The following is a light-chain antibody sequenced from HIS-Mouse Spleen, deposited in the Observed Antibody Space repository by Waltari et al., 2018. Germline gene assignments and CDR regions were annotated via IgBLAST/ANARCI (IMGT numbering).Light chain of an antibody. CDR2: CNY. J-gene: IGLJ3*02. Sequence: QSVLTHPPSASGTPAHSVTHSCSGGRSHIGRNSVYWYHQLPGTAPKLLIFCNYRRPSGVPDRLSGSKSGTSAALAISGLRSEDEADYYCAAWDDSLSGPVFGGGTKLTVL. CDR1: RSHIGRNS. CDR3: AAWDDSLSGPV. V-gene: IGLV1-47*02.